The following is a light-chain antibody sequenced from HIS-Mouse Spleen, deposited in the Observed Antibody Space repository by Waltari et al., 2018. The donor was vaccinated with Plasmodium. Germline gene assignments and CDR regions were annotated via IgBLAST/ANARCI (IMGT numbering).Light chain of an antibody. J-gene: IGKJ3*01. CDR1: QSVSSN. CDR3: QQYNNWSFT. CDR2: GAS. Sequence: EIVMTQSPATLSVSSGERATLPCRASQSVSSNLAWYHQKPGQAPRLLIYGASTRATGIPARFSGSGSGTEFTLTISSLQSEDFAVYYCQQYNNWSFTFGPGTKVDIK. V-gene: IGKV3-15*01.